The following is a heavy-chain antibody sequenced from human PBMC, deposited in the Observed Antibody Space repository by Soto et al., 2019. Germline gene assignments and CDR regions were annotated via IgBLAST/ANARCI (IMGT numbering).Heavy chain of an antibody. CDR2: IYYSGST. CDR3: ARQGDYYDSSGYYPN. D-gene: IGHD3-22*01. Sequence: PSETLSLTCTVSGGSISSSSYYWGWIRQPPGKGLEWIGSIYYSGSTYYNPSLKSRVTISVDTSKNQFSLKLSSVTAADTAVYYCARQGDYYDSSGYYPNWGQGTLVTVSS. J-gene: IGHJ4*02. CDR1: GGSISSSSYY. V-gene: IGHV4-39*01.